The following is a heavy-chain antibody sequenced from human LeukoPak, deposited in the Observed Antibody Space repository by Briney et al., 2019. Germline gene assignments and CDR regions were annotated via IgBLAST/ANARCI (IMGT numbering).Heavy chain of an antibody. V-gene: IGHV1-18*01. Sequence: APVKVSCKASGGTFSSYAISWVRQAPGQGLEGMGWNSAYNGNTNYAQKLQGRVTMTTDTSTSTAYMELRSLRSDDTAVYYCARVLYTSTSWYDSWGQGTLVTVSS. CDR2: NSAYNGNT. J-gene: IGHJ5*01. D-gene: IGHD2-2*01. CDR3: ARVLYTSTSWYDS. CDR1: GGTFSSYA.